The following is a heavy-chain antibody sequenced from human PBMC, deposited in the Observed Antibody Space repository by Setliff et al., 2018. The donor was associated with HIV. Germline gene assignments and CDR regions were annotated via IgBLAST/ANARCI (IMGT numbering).Heavy chain of an antibody. CDR1: GDSVTSGSYY. CDR2: IYYAGST. V-gene: IGHV4-61*01. J-gene: IGHJ4*02. D-gene: IGHD3-16*01. Sequence: ETLSLTCIVSGDSVTSGSYYWSWIRRPPGKGLEWIGYIYYAGSTMYNPSLKSRVTISVDTSKNQFSLKLSSVTAADTAVYYCASRGETRPFDYWGQGTLVTV. CDR3: ASRGETRPFDY.